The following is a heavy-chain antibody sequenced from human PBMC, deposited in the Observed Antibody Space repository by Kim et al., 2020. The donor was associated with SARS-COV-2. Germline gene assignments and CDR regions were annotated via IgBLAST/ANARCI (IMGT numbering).Heavy chain of an antibody. D-gene: IGHD6-13*01. CDR3: AKDTRIEAADLDQ. V-gene: IGHV3-30*02. CDR2: VRNDDSKK. J-gene: IGHJ4*02. Sequence: GGSLRLSCAASGFTFSNYGMHWVRPAPGKGLEWVANVRNDDSKKYYADSVKGRFTISRDNSKSTLSLQMNSLRAEDTAVYYCAKDTRIEAADLDQWGQGTLVIVSS. CDR1: GFTFSNYG.